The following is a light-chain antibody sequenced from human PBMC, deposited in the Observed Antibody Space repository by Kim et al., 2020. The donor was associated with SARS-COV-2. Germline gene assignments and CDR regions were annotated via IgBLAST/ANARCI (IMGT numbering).Light chain of an antibody. J-gene: IGKJ2*01. V-gene: IGKV3-15*01. Sequence: EIVMTQSPATLSVFPGQRATLSCRASQGVGTNLAWYQQKPGQAPRLLIYGAFTRATDIPARFSGDWSGTGFNLTISSLQSEDFAVYYCQQYNNGPYTFGQGTKLEI. CDR1: QGVGTN. CDR3: QQYNNGPYT. CDR2: GAF.